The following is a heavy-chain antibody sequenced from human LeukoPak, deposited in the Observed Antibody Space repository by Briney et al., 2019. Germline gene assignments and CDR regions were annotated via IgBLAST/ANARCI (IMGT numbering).Heavy chain of an antibody. J-gene: IGHJ4*02. Sequence: GGSLRLSCAASGFTFSSYAMSWVRQAPGKGLEWVSSITDSSSSRYYADSVKGRFTISRDNSKNTLYLQMNSLRAEDTAVYYCAKARGGGSCYVYWGQGTLVTVSS. CDR1: GFTFSSYA. V-gene: IGHV3-23*01. CDR3: AKARGGGSCYVY. D-gene: IGHD2-15*01. CDR2: ITDSSSSR.